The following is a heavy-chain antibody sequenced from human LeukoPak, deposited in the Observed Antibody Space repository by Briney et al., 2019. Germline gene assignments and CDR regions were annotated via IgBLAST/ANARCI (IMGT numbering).Heavy chain of an antibody. CDR3: ARDYAYYDFWSGYYPGAY. CDR1: GFTFSSYG. CDR2: IWYDGSNK. J-gene: IGHJ4*02. D-gene: IGHD3-3*01. V-gene: IGHV3-33*08. Sequence: PGGSLRLSCAASGFTFSSYGMHWVRQAPGKGLEWVAVIWYDGSNKYYADSVKGRFTISRDNSKNTLYLQMNSLRAEDTAVYYCARDYAYYDFWSGYYPGAYWGQGTLVTVSS.